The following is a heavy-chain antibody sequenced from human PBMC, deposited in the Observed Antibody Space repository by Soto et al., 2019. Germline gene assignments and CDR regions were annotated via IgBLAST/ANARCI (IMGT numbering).Heavy chain of an antibody. J-gene: IGHJ6*02. V-gene: IGHV3-30*04. CDR1: GFIFSGSS. CDR2: ISYDGSNK. D-gene: IGHD6-13*01. CDR3: AKVFAYSSSWWEYYYGMDV. Sequence: PGGSLIISCTASGFIFSGSSIRWVRQAPGKGLEWVAVISYDGSNKYYADSVKGRFTISRDNSKNTLYLQMNSLRAEDTAVYYCAKVFAYSSSWWEYYYGMDVWGQGTTVTVS.